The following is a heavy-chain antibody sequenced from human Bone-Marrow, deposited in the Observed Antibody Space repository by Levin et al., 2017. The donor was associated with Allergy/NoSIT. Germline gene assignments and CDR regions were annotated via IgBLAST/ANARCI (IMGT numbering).Heavy chain of an antibody. D-gene: IGHD4-17*01. V-gene: IGHV3-30-3*01. CDR3: ARYGSFDY. CDR2: ISYDGSNK. CDR1: GFTFSSYA. J-gene: IGHJ4*02. Sequence: GGSLRLSCAASGFTFSSYAMHWVRQAPGKGLEWVAVISYDGSNKYYADSVKGRFTISRDNSKNTLYLQMNSLRAEDTAVYYCARYGSFDYWGQGTLVTVSS.